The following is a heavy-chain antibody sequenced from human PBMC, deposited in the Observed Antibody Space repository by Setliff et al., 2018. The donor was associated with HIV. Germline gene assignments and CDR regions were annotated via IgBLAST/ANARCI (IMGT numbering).Heavy chain of an antibody. CDR1: AYAFTNYW. CDR3: ARGHFFGSGRYYNTPFDY. V-gene: IGHV5-51*01. Sequence: GESLKISCKGPAYAFTNYWIAWVRQMPGKGLECMGVIYPSDSDTRYSPSFQGQVTISADKSSGTAYLQWSSLKASDTAMYYCARGHFFGSGRYYNTPFDYWGQGTLVTVSS. D-gene: IGHD3-10*01. J-gene: IGHJ4*02. CDR2: IYPSDSDT.